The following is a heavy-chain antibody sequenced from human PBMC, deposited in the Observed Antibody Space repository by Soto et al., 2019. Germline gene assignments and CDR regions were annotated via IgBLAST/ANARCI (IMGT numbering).Heavy chain of an antibody. CDR1: GFTFSSYA. Sequence: EVQLLESGGGLEPPGGSLRLSCAASGFTFSSYAMSWVRQGPGKGLEWVSAIGDRGGSTYYADSVKGRFTIYRDNSKNMLYLQMNSLRAEDTAVYYCAKVLEWEPRGTLAYWGQGTLVTVSS. J-gene: IGHJ4*02. V-gene: IGHV3-23*01. D-gene: IGHD1-26*01. CDR3: AKVLEWEPRGTLAY. CDR2: IGDRGGST.